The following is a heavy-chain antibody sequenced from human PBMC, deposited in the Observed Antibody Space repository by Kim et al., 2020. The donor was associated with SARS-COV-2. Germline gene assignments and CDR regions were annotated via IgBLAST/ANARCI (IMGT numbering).Heavy chain of an antibody. J-gene: IGHJ6*01. Sequence: SETLSLTCSVSGGSIIDSNHYWGWVRQSPAKGLEWMGSIYHSANTYFNPSLKSRISMSADTSKNHFSLKLLSVTAADTAVYYCARQRDGYNYEYGMDVWG. CDR2: IYHSANT. D-gene: IGHD1-1*01. V-gene: IGHV4-39*01. CDR3: ARQRDGYNYEYGMDV. CDR1: GGSIIDSNHY.